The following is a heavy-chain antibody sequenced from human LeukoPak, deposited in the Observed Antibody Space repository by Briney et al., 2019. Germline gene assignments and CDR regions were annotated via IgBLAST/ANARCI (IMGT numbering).Heavy chain of an antibody. CDR3: ARDRGYCSSTSCYSGYFDL. J-gene: IGHJ2*01. D-gene: IGHD2-2*01. Sequence: PGGSLRLSCAASGFTFSSYGMHWVRQAPGKGLEWVAVIWYDGSNKYYADSVKGRFTISRDNSKNTLYLQMNSLRAEDTAVYYCARDRGYCSSTSCYSGYFDLWGRGTLVTVSS. CDR1: GFTFSSYG. CDR2: IWYDGSNK. V-gene: IGHV3-33*01.